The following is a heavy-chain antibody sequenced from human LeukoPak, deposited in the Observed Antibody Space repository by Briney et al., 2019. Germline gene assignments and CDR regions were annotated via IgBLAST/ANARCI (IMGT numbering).Heavy chain of an antibody. CDR3: ARDLEYCGGDCYPNWFDP. CDR2: MNPNSGGT. D-gene: IGHD2-21*02. CDR1: GYPFTTYD. V-gene: IGHV1-8*01. Sequence: ASVKVSCKASGYPFTTYDINWVRQAPGQGLEWVAWMNPNSGGTVYAQKFQGRVTLARDTSIGTAYMELNSLRSEDTAVYYCARDLEYCGGDCYPNWFDPWGQGTLVTV. J-gene: IGHJ5*02.